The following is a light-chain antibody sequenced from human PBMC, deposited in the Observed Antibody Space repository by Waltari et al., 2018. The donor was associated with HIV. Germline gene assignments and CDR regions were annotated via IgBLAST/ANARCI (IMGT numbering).Light chain of an antibody. CDR2: DDS. CDR3: QVWDNSEYAV. Sequence: YVLTQPPSVPVAPGQTARITCGGDNIEPYNVYWYQQKPGQAPVVVVYDDSVRPSGIPERFSGSNSGNTATLTISRVEAGDEADYYCQVWDNSEYAVFGGGTQLTVL. CDR1: NIEPYN. J-gene: IGLJ7*01. V-gene: IGLV3-21*02.